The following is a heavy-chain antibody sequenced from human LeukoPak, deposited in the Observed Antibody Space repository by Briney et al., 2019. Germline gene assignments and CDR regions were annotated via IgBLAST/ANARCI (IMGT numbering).Heavy chain of an antibody. V-gene: IGHV3-64D*06. D-gene: IGHD1-26*01. CDR2: ISSNGGST. Sequence: GGSLRLSCSASGFTFSSYAMHWVRQAPGKGLEYVSGISSNGGSTYHADSVKGRFTISRDNSKNTLYSQMSSLRAEDTAVYYCVRVSGVVGATYFDYWGQGTLVTVSS. CDR3: VRVSGVVGATYFDY. CDR1: GFTFSSYA. J-gene: IGHJ4*02.